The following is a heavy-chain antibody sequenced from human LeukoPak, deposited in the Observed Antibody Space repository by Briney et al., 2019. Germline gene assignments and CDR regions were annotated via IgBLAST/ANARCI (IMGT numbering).Heavy chain of an antibody. V-gene: IGHV4-34*01. Sequence: SETLSLTCAVYGGSFSGYYWGWIRQPPGKGLEWIGEINHSGSTNYNPSLKSRVTISVDTSKNQFSLKLSSVTAADTAVYYCARGGYDSSGYYDYWGQGTLVTVSS. CDR1: GGSFSGYY. CDR2: INHSGST. J-gene: IGHJ4*02. D-gene: IGHD3-22*01. CDR3: ARGGYDSSGYYDY.